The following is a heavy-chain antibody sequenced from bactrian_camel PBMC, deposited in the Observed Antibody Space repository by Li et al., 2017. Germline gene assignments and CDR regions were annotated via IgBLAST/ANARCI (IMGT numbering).Heavy chain of an antibody. V-gene: IGHV3S9*01. CDR2: LDSDGRI. CDR3: AARTDSDCGIWHLATAGYFRY. Sequence: HVQLVESGGGSVQAGGSLRLSCAVSVSSANDYCLGWFRQASGKEREWVGSLDSDGRINYADSVKGRFTISKDNAKSTIYLQIDSLKPDDTAMYYCAARTDSDCGIWHLATAGYFRYWGQGTQVTVS. CDR1: VSSANDYC. J-gene: IGHJ4*01. D-gene: IGHD2*01.